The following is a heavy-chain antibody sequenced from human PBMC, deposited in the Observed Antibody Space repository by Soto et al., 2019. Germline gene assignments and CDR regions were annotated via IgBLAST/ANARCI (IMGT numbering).Heavy chain of an antibody. CDR2: ISAYNGNT. V-gene: IGHV1-18*01. Sequence: ASVKVSCKASGYSFTNYGITWVRQAPGQGFEWMGWISAYNGNTKYAQKLQGRVTMTTDASTSTAYLELRSLTSDDTAVYYCARGAPPSGDLTTGYGMDVWGQGTTVTVSS. D-gene: IGHD4-17*01. CDR3: ARGAPPSGDLTTGYGMDV. CDR1: GYSFTNYG. J-gene: IGHJ6*02.